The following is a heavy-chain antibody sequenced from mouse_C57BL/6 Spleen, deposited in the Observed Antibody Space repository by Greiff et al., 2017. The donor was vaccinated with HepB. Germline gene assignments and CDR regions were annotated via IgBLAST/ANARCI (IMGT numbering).Heavy chain of an antibody. Sequence: EVQLQQSGPELVKPGASVKMSCKASGYTFTDYNMHWVKQSHGKSLEWIGYINPNNGGTSYNQKFKGKATLTVNKSSSTAYMELRSLTSEDSAVYYCASIDGYFAWFAYWGQGTLVTVSA. D-gene: IGHD2-3*01. V-gene: IGHV1-22*01. CDR3: ASIDGYFAWFAY. CDR1: GYTFTDYN. J-gene: IGHJ3*01. CDR2: INPNNGGT.